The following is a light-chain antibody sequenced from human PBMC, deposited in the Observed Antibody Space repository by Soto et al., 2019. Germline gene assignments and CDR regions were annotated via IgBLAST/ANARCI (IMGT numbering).Light chain of an antibody. CDR2: AAS. V-gene: IGKV1-27*01. J-gene: IGKJ3*01. Sequence: DIQMTQSPSSLSAAVGDRVTITCRASQGISNYLAWYQQKPGKVPKLLIYAASTLRSRVPSRFSGSGSGTDFTLTISGLQPEDVATYFCQKCDVAPFTFGPGTKVDIK. CDR3: QKCDVAPFT. CDR1: QGISNY.